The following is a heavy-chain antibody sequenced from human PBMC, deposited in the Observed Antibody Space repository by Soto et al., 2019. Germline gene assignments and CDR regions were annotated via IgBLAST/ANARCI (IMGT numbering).Heavy chain of an antibody. D-gene: IGHD1-7*01. CDR2: IIPIFGTA. CDR1: GGTFSSYA. Sequence: QVQLVQSGAEVKKPGSSVKVSCKASGGTFSSYAISWVRQAPGQGLEWMGGIIPIFGTANYAQKVQGRVKNTGDKSTSTAYMELSSLRSEDTAVYYCARRKGTTNSGGLTFDYWGQGTLVTVSS. CDR3: ARRKGTTNSGGLTFDY. J-gene: IGHJ4*02. V-gene: IGHV1-69*06.